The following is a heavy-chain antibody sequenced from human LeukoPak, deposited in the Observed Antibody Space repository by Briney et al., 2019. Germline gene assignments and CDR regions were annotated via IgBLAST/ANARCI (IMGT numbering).Heavy chain of an antibody. J-gene: IGHJ4*02. CDR1: GFTFSSYE. V-gene: IGHV3-48*03. D-gene: IGHD3-9*01. CDR3: ARGGPWDILTGYYGWFDY. CDR2: ISSSGSTI. Sequence: GGSLRLSCAPSGFTFSSYEMNWVRQAPGKGLEWASYISSSGSTIYYAASVKGRFTITRDNAKNSLYLQMNSLRAEDTAVYYCARGGPWDILTGYYGWFDYWGQGTLVTVSS.